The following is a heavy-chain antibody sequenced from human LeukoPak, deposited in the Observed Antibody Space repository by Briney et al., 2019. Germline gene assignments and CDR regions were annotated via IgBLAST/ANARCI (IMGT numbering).Heavy chain of an antibody. CDR3: ARLEEGDAFDI. CDR2: IYYSGST. J-gene: IGHJ3*02. V-gene: IGHV4-39*01. Sequence: SETLSLTCTVSGGSISSSSYYWGWIRQPPGKGLEWIGSIYYSGSTYYNPSLKSRVTISVDTSKNQFSLKLSSVTAADTAVYYCARLEEGDAFDIWGQGTMVTVSS. CDR1: GGSISSSSYY.